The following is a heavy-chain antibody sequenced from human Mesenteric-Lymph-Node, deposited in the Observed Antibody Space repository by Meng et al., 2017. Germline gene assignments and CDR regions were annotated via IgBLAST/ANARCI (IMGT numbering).Heavy chain of an antibody. J-gene: IGHJ4*02. Sequence: QGQLLGSGGGLVEPGGSLRLSCAAYGFTFSGHYMSWIRQAPGKGLEWVSFISNSGSSRDNADSVKGRFTISRDNAKKSLYLQMDSLKVEDTAMYYCGRGHWGLDYWGQGTLVTVSS. CDR3: GRGHWGLDY. CDR1: GFTFSGHY. V-gene: IGHV3-11*01. D-gene: IGHD7-27*01. CDR2: ISNSGSSR.